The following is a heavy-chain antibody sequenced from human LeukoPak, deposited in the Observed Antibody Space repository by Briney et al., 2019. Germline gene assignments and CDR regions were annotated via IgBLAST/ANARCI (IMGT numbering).Heavy chain of an antibody. D-gene: IGHD3-9*01. Sequence: GGSLRLSCAASGFTFSNSAMNWVRQVPGKGLERVSSIDYDSSHIYYAASVRGRFTISRDNARNSVYLQMNSLRVEDTVVYYCARDPLRYLRVGHYDYWGQGTLVAVSS. CDR2: IDYDSSHI. V-gene: IGHV3-21*01. CDR3: ARDPLRYLRVGHYDY. CDR1: GFTFSNSA. J-gene: IGHJ4*02.